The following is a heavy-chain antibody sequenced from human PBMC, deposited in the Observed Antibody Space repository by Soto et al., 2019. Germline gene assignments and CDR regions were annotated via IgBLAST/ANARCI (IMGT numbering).Heavy chain of an antibody. J-gene: IGHJ6*02. CDR1: GFTFSTYW. V-gene: IGHV3-7*05. CDR3: ARDLLGPYQV. Sequence: SLRLSCAASGFTFSTYWMTWVRQAPGKGLEWVANINQDGSQKYCVDSVKGRFTISRDNAKNSLYLQMNSLRAEDTALYYCARDLLGPYQVWGQGTTVTSP. D-gene: IGHD3-16*01. CDR2: INQDGSQK.